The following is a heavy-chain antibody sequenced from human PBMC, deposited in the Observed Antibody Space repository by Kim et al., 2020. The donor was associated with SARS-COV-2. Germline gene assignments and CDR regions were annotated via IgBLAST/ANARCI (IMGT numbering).Heavy chain of an antibody. D-gene: IGHD3-10*01. Sequence: SVKVSCKASGGTFSSYAISWVRQAPGQGLEWMGGIIPIFGTANYAQKFQGRVTITADESTSTAYMELSSLRSEDTAVYYCAREGERRILLSPGGPKFINYYYYGMDVWGQGTTVTVSS. V-gene: IGHV1-69*13. CDR3: AREGERRILLSPGGPKFINYYYYGMDV. CDR2: IIPIFGTA. J-gene: IGHJ6*02. CDR1: GGTFSSYA.